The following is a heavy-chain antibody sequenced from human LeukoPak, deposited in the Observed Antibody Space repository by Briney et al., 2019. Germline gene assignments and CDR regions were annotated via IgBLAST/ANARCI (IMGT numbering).Heavy chain of an antibody. J-gene: IGHJ4*02. CDR2: ISSSSSTI. Sequence: GALRLSCAASGFTFSSYSMNWVRQAPGKGLEWVSYISSSSSTIYYADSVKGRFTISRDNAKNSLYLQMHSLRAEDTAVYYCAKCIVGAPAPFDYWGQGTLVTVSS. D-gene: IGHD1-26*01. CDR3: AKCIVGAPAPFDY. V-gene: IGHV3-48*01. CDR1: GFTFSSYS.